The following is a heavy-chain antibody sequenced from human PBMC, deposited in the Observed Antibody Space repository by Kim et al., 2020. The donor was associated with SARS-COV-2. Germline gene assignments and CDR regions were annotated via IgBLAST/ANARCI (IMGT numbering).Heavy chain of an antibody. V-gene: IGHV3-66*01. CDR3: ARGGGYCSSTSCSPLDY. CDR1: GFTVSSNY. Sequence: GGSLRLSCAASGFTVSSNYMSWVRQAPGKGLEWVSVIYSGGSTYYADSVKGRFTISRDNSKNTLYLQMNSLRAEDTAVYYCARGGGYCSSTSCSPLDYWGQGTLVTVSS. J-gene: IGHJ4*02. CDR2: IYSGGST. D-gene: IGHD2-2*01.